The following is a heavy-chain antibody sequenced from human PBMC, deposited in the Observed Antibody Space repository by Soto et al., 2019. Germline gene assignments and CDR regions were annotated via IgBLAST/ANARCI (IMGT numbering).Heavy chain of an antibody. Sequence: ASVKVSCKASGYTFTGYYMHWVRQAPGQGREWRGWINPNSGGTNYAQKFQGRVTMTRDTAISTAYMELSRLRSDDTAVYYCARGVAAAGGYYYYYSGMDAWGQGTTVTVSS. CDR2: INPNSGGT. V-gene: IGHV1-2*02. J-gene: IGHJ6*02. D-gene: IGHD6-13*01. CDR3: ARGVAAAGGYYYYYSGMDA. CDR1: GYTFTGYY.